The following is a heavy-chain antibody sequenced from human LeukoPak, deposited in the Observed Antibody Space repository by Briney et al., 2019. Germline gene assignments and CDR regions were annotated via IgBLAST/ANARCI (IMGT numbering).Heavy chain of an antibody. Sequence: PGGSLRLSCAASGFTFSSYAMHWVRQALGKGLERVAVISYDGSNKYYADSVKGRFTISRDNSKNTLYLQMNSLRAEDTAVYYCARGLSPVRGASEAYGMDVWGQGTTVTVSS. CDR2: ISYDGSNK. J-gene: IGHJ6*02. V-gene: IGHV3-30-3*01. D-gene: IGHD3-10*01. CDR1: GFTFSSYA. CDR3: ARGLSPVRGASEAYGMDV.